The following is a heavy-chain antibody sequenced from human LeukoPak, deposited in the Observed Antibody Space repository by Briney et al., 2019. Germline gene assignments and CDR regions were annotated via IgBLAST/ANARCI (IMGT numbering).Heavy chain of an antibody. CDR1: GGTFSSYA. Sequence: ASVKVSCKASGGTFSSYAISWVRQAPGQGLEWMGRIIPILGIANYAQKFQGRVTITADKSTNTAYMELSNLRSEDTAVYYCARDRALVRELWSASAFDYWGQGTLVTVSS. CDR3: ARDRALVRELWSASAFDY. J-gene: IGHJ4*02. D-gene: IGHD5-18*01. V-gene: IGHV1-69*04. CDR2: IIPILGIA.